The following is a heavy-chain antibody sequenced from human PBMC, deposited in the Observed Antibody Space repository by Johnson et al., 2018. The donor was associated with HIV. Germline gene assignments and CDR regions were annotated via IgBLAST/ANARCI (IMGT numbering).Heavy chain of an antibody. CDR3: ATDGPCSTSWYCTFDI. CDR2: IWYDGSNK. D-gene: IGHD6-13*01. V-gene: IGHV3-33*01. J-gene: IGHJ3*02. CDR1: GFTFSSYG. Sequence: QEQLVESGGGVVQPGRSLRLSCAASGFTFSSYGMHWVRQAPGKGLEWVAIIWYDGSNKYYADSVKGRFTISRDNSKNTLFLQMNSLRAEDTAVYYCATDGPCSTSWYCTFDIWGQGTMVTVS.